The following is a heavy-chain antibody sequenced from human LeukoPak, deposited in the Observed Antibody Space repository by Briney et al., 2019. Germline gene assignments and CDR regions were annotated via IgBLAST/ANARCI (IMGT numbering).Heavy chain of an antibody. CDR1: GFTFSDYY. D-gene: IGHD5-12*01. CDR3: ARVGSGYDRYYYYYMDV. Sequence: PGGSLRLSCAASGFTFSDYYMSWIRQAPGKGLEWVSYISSSGSTIYYADPVKGRFTISRDNAKNSLYLQMNRLRAEDTAVYYCARVGSGYDRYYYYYMDVWGKGTTVTVSS. CDR2: ISSSGSTI. J-gene: IGHJ6*03. V-gene: IGHV3-11*01.